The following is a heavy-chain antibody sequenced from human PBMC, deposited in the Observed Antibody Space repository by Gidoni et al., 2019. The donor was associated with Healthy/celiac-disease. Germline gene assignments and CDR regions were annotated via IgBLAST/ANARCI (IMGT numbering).Heavy chain of an antibody. D-gene: IGHD5-12*01. CDR2: IYHSGST. Sequence: QVQLQESGPGLVKPSETLSLTCAVSGYSISSGYYWGWIRQPPGKGLEWIGRIYHSGSTYYNPSLKSRVTISVDTSKNQFSLKLSSVTAADTAVYYCARRRDGYNVYAFDIWGQGTMVTVSS. J-gene: IGHJ3*02. CDR3: ARRRDGYNVYAFDI. V-gene: IGHV4-38-2*01. CDR1: GYSISSGYY.